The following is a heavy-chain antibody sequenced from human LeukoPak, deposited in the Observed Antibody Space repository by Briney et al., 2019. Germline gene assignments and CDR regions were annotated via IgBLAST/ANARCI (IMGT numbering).Heavy chain of an antibody. D-gene: IGHD3-3*01. V-gene: IGHV3-74*01. J-gene: IGHJ4*02. CDR2: TNRDGSST. Sequence: GGSLRLSCAASGFTFSIYWMHCVRHAPGKGPVWVARTNRDGSSTAYADSVKGRFTISKDNAKNTLYLLMNRLRAEDTAVYYCARDSVEWYIFDYWGQGTLVTVSS. CDR3: ARDSVEWYIFDY. CDR1: GFTFSIYW.